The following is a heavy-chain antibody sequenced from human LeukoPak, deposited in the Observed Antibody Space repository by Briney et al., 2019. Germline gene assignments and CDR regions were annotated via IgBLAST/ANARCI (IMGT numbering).Heavy chain of an antibody. D-gene: IGHD3-22*01. J-gene: IGHJ4*02. Sequence: GGSLRLSCAASGFTFSSYWMHWVRQAPGKGLVRVSRINSDGSSTSYADSVKGRFTISRDNAKNTLYLQMNSLRAEDTAVYYCASAYYSDTRGFDYWGQGTLVTVSS. V-gene: IGHV3-74*01. CDR1: GFTFSSYW. CDR2: INSDGSST. CDR3: ASAYYSDTRGFDY.